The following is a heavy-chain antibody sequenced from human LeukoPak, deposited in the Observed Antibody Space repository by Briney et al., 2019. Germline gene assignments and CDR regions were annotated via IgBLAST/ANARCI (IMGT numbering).Heavy chain of an antibody. CDR1: GYTFTGHY. D-gene: IGHD5-18*01. J-gene: IGHJ4*02. V-gene: IGHV1-2*02. CDR2: INPHSGGT. CDR3: ARAVDTGMVSFDY. Sequence: ASVKVSCKASGYTFTGHYMHWVRQAPGPGLEWMGCINPHSGGTNYAQQFQGRVTMTRDTSISTAYMELSRLRSDDTAVYYCARAVDTGMVSFDYWGQGTLVTVSS.